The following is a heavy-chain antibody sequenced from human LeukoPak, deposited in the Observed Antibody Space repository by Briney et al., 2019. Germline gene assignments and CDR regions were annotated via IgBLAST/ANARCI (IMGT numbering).Heavy chain of an antibody. D-gene: IGHD2-15*01. CDR2: IIPIFGTA. CDR3: AREVYCSGGSCRPNWFDP. Sequence: ASVKVSCKASGGTFSSYAISWVRQAPGQGLEWMGGIIPIFGTANYAQKFQGRVTITADESTSTAYMELSSLRSEDTAVYYCAREVYCSGGSCRPNWFDPWGQGTLVIVSS. V-gene: IGHV1-69*01. J-gene: IGHJ5*02. CDR1: GGTFSSYA.